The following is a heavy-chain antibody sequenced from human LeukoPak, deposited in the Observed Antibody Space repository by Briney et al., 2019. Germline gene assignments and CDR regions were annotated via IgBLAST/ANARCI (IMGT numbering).Heavy chain of an antibody. Sequence: GGSLRLSCVASGFTSSEYWMTWVRHAPGKGLEWVANIKHDGTEKHYVDSVKGRFTISRDNTENSMYLQMNSLRVEDTAVYFCAGGAGWTAEDWGQGTQVTVSS. CDR3: AGGAGWTAED. D-gene: IGHD3/OR15-3a*01. CDR1: GFTSSEYW. CDR2: IKHDGTEK. V-gene: IGHV3-7*03. J-gene: IGHJ4*02.